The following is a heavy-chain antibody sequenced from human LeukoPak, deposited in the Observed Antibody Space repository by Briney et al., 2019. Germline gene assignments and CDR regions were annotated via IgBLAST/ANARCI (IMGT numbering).Heavy chain of an antibody. CDR2: IYYNGNT. CDR3: ARPNSGTYPYDAFDI. J-gene: IGHJ3*02. V-gene: IGHV4-59*08. Sequence: SETLSLTRTVSGDSISGYYWSWIRQPPGKGLEWIGHIYYNGNTNYNASLKGRVAISVDTPKNQFSLKVTSLTAAGTAVYYCARPNSGTYPYDAFDIWGQGTMITVS. CDR1: GDSISGYY. D-gene: IGHD1-26*01.